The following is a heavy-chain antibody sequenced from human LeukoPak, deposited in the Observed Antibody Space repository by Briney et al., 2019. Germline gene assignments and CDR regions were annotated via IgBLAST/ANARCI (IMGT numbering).Heavy chain of an antibody. V-gene: IGHV1-46*01. CDR2: INPSGGST. Sequence: GPVKVSCKASGGTFTSYAISWVRQAPGQGLEWMGIINPSGGSTSYAQKFQGRVTMTRDTSTSTVYMELSSLRSEDTAVYYCARVGHYYGSGSYYRGFDYWGQGTLVTVSS. D-gene: IGHD3-10*01. J-gene: IGHJ4*02. CDR3: ARVGHYYGSGSYYRGFDY. CDR1: GGTFTSYA.